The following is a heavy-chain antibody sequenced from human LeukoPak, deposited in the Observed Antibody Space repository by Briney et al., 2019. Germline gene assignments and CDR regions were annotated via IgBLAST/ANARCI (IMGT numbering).Heavy chain of an antibody. V-gene: IGHV3-72*01. J-gene: IGHJ4*02. CDR3: ARVRYYLDY. D-gene: IGHD3-9*01. CDR2: IRNKVNSYST. CDR1: GFTFSDHY. Sequence: PGGSLRLSCAASGFTFSDHYMDWVRQAPGKGLEWVGRIRNKVNSYSTEYAASVKGRFTISRDDSKNSPYLQMNSLKTEDTAVYYCARVRYYLDYWGQGTLVTVSS.